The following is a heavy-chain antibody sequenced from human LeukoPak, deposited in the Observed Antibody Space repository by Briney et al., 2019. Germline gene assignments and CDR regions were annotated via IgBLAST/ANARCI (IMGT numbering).Heavy chain of an antibody. Sequence: PGGSLRLSCAASGSTFSSYGMHWVRQAPGKGLEWVAFIRYDGSNKYYADSVKGRFTISRDNSKNTLYLQMNSLRAEDTAVYYCAKDPPRITMVRGVKFGESPGYWGQGTLVTVSS. CDR1: GSTFSSYG. V-gene: IGHV3-30*02. J-gene: IGHJ4*02. D-gene: IGHD3-10*01. CDR2: IRYDGSNK. CDR3: AKDPPRITMVRGVKFGESPGY.